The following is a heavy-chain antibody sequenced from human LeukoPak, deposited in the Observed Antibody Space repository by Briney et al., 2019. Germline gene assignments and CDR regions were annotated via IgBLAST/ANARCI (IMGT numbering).Heavy chain of an antibody. V-gene: IGHV3-23*01. J-gene: IGHJ4*02. CDR2: ISGSGGST. CDR3: AKDRLGAMMYFDF. D-gene: IGHD1-26*01. Sequence: GRSLRLSCAASGFSLSNYWMHWVRQAPGKGLEWVSAISGSGGSTYYADSVKGRVTISRDNSKNTLYLQVNSLRVEDTAVYYCAKDRLGAMMYFDFWGQGTLVTVSS. CDR1: GFSLSNYW.